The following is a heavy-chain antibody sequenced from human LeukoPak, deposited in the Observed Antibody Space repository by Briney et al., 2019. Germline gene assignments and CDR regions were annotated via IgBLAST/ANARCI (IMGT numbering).Heavy chain of an antibody. CDR3: ARDLVDVVVVPAATYYYYYYMDV. V-gene: IGHV4-4*07. Sequence: SETLSLTCTVSGGSISSYYWSWIRQPAGKGLEWIGRIYTSGSTNYNPSLKSRVTMSVDTSKDQFSLKLSSVTAAGTAVYYRARDLVDVVVVPAATYYYYYYMDVWGKGTTVTVSS. CDR2: IYTSGST. J-gene: IGHJ6*03. CDR1: GGSISSYY. D-gene: IGHD2-2*03.